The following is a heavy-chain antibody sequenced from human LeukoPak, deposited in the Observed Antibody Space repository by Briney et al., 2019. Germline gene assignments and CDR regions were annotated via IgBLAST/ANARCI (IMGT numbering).Heavy chain of an antibody. CDR2: ISGSGGST. V-gene: IGHV3-23*01. D-gene: IGHD3-22*01. Sequence: GGSLRLSCAASGFTFSSYAMSWVRQAPGKGLEWVSAISGSGGSTYYADSVKGRFTISRDNSKNTLYLQMNSLRAEDTAVYYCAKDPTPYYYDSSGDYFDYWGQGTLATVSS. J-gene: IGHJ4*02. CDR1: GFTFSSYA. CDR3: AKDPTPYYYDSSGDYFDY.